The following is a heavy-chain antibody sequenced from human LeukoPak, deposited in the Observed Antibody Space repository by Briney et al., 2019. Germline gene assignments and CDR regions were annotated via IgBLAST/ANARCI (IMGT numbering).Heavy chain of an antibody. V-gene: IGHV1-2*02. CDR3: ARVKGVTNEPSGD. J-gene: IGHJ4*02. CDR2: INPNSGDT. CDR1: GYTFTGYY. D-gene: IGHD4-17*01. Sequence: ASVKVSCKASGYTFTGYYMHWVRQAPGQGLEWMGWINPNSGDTNYTQKFQGRGTMTRDTSISTAYMELSSLRSEDTAVYFCARVKGVTNEPSGDWGQGTLVTVSS.